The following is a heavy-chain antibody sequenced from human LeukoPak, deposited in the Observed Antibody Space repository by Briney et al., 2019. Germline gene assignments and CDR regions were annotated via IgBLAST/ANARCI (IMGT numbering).Heavy chain of an antibody. CDR3: ASWGGVSTFDAFDI. CDR1: GGTFSRYA. D-gene: IGHD3-16*01. CDR2: IIPIFGTA. Sequence: GASVKVSCKASGGTFSRYAISWVRQTPGQGLEWMGGIIPIFGTANYAQKFQGRVTITADKSTSTAYMELSSLRSEDTAVYYCASWGGVSTFDAFDIWGQGPMVTVSS. V-gene: IGHV1-69*06. J-gene: IGHJ3*02.